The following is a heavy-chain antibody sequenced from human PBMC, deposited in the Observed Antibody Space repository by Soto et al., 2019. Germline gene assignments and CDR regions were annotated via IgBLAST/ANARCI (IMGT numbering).Heavy chain of an antibody. V-gene: IGHV1-2*02. CDR2: INPNSGGT. CDR1: GYTFTGYY. D-gene: IGHD2-2*01. CDR3: ARVYCSSTSCFYYYYYYGMDV. J-gene: IGHJ6*02. Sequence: QVQLVQSGAEVKKPGASVKVSCKASGYTFTGYYMHWVRQAPGQGLEWMGWINPNSGGTNYAQKFQGRVTMTRDTSICTAYLELSRLRSDDTAVYYCARVYCSSTSCFYYYYYYGMDVWGQGTTVTVSS.